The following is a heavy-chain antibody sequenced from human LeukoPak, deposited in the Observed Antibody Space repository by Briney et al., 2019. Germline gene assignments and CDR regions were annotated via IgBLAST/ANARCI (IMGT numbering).Heavy chain of an antibody. Sequence: GGSLRLSCAASGFTFSSYWMSWVRQAPGKGLEWVANIKQDGSEKYYVDSVKGLFTISRDNSKNTLYLQMNRLRAEDTAVYYCATDSGWSDYWGQGTLVTVSS. CDR2: IKQDGSEK. V-gene: IGHV3-7*05. CDR3: ATDSGWSDY. D-gene: IGHD6-19*01. CDR1: GFTFSSYW. J-gene: IGHJ4*02.